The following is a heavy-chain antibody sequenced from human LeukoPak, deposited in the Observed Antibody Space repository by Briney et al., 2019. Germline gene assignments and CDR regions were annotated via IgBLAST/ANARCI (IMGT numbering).Heavy chain of an antibody. CDR3: AELGITMIGGV. V-gene: IGHV3-48*03. D-gene: IGHD3-10*02. CDR1: GFTFSSYE. J-gene: IGHJ6*04. CDR2: IGSSGTIT. Sequence: PGGSLRLSCAASGFTFSSYEMNWVRQAPGKGLEWISYIGSSGTITYYADSVKGRFTISRDNAKNSLCLQMSSLRAEDTAVYYCAELGITMIGGVWGKGTTVTISS.